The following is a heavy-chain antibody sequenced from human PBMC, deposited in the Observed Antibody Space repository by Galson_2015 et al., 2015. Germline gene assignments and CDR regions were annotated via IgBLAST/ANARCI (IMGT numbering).Heavy chain of an antibody. D-gene: IGHD2-21*02. V-gene: IGHV1-69*13. CDR2: IIPIFGTA. CDR3: ASRVVTAGQFYYYYGMDV. CDR1: GGTFSSYA. Sequence: SVKVSCKASGGTFSSYAISWVRQAPGQGLEWMGGIIPIFGTANYAQKFQGRVTITADESTSTAYMELSSLRSEDTAVYYCASRVVTAGQFYYYYGMDVWGQGTTVTVSS. J-gene: IGHJ6*02.